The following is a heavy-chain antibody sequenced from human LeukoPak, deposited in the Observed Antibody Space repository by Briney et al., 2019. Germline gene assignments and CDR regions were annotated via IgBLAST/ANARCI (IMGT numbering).Heavy chain of an antibody. V-gene: IGHV3-30*01. D-gene: IGHD6-13*01. CDR1: GFTFNTYP. J-gene: IGHJ4*02. CDR3: AKGAAAGTWGTSFDS. Sequence: GRSLSLSCAASGFTFNTYPMHWVRQAPGKGLEWVAVISYDGSYEYYAESVKGRFTISRDNSKNTLYLQINSLRAEDTAMYYCAKGAAAGTWGTSFDSWGQGTLVTVTS. CDR2: ISYDGSYE.